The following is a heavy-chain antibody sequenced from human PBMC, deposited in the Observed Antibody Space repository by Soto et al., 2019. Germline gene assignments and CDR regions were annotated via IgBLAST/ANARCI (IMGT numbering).Heavy chain of an antibody. CDR1: GYSFTSYW. CDR2: IYPGHSDT. V-gene: IGHV5-51*01. CDR3: ARRGIWAAAFKPSAFDM. Sequence: GESLKISCKGSGYSFTSYWIGWVRQMPGKGLEWTGIIYPGHSDTRYSPSFQGQVTISADKSISTAYLQWSSLKASDTAMYYCARRGIWAAAFKPSAFDMSGQGTMVTVS. J-gene: IGHJ3*02. D-gene: IGHD6-13*01.